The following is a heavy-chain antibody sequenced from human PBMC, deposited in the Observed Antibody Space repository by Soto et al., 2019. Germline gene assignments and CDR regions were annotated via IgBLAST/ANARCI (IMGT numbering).Heavy chain of an antibody. CDR3: ARGHSNYDYYYYYGMDV. D-gene: IGHD4-4*01. V-gene: IGHV1-69*13. CDR1: GGTFSSYA. J-gene: IGHJ6*02. CDR2: VIPIFGTA. Sequence: SVKVSCKASGGTFSSYASSWVRQAPGQGLEWMGGVIPIFGTANYAQKFQGRVTITADESTSTAYMELSSLRSEDTAVYYCARGHSNYDYYYYYGMDVWGQGTTVTVSS.